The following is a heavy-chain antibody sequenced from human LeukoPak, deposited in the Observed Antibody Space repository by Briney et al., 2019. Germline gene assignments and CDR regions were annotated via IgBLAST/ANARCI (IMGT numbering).Heavy chain of an antibody. CDR1: GFTFSNAW. CDR2: IKSKTDGGTT. CDR3: TTDPDDSSGYYLDY. V-gene: IGHV3-15*01. Sequence: GGSLRLSCAASGFTFSNAWMSWVRHAPGKGLEWGCRIKSKTDGGTTDYAAPVKGRFNISRDDSKNTMYLQMNSLKTEDKAAYYCTTDPDDSSGYYLDYWGQGTLVTVSS. D-gene: IGHD3-22*01. J-gene: IGHJ4*02.